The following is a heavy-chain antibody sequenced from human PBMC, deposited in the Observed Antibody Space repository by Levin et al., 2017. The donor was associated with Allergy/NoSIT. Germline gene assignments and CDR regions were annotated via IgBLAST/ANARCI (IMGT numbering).Heavy chain of an antibody. CDR1: GYTFTGYY. Sequence: ASVKVSCKASGYTFTGYYMHWVRQAPGQGLEWMGWINPNSGGTNYAQKFQGRVTMTRDTSISTAYMELSRLRSDDTAVYYCASRGVIREWELDRYFDYWGQGTLVTVSS. CDR2: INPNSGGT. CDR3: ASRGVIREWELDRYFDY. J-gene: IGHJ4*02. D-gene: IGHD1-26*01. V-gene: IGHV1-2*02.